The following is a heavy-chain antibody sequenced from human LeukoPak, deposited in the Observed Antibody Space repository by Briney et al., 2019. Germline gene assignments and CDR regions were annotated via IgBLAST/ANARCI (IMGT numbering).Heavy chain of an antibody. CDR1: GYTFTGYY. D-gene: IGHD4-23*01. CDR2: INPNSGGT. Sequence: GASVKVSRKASGYTFTGYYMHWVRQAPGQGLEWMGWINPNSGGTNYAQKFQGRATMTRDTSISTAYMELSRLRSDDTAVYYCARSSTVVTAIFDYWGQGTLVTVSS. J-gene: IGHJ4*02. V-gene: IGHV1-2*02. CDR3: ARSSTVVTAIFDY.